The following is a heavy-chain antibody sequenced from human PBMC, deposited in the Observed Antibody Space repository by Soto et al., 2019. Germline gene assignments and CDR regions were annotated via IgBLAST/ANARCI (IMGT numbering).Heavy chain of an antibody. J-gene: IGHJ3*02. CDR1: GFSICRYC. CDR2: IWYDGSNK. D-gene: IGHD3-3*01. CDR3: ARAQITIFGVVINSPTDNAFDI. Sequence: SCAASGFSICRYCMHQVSQAPGKGLEWVAVIWYDGSNKYYADSVKGRFTISRDNSKNTLYLQMNSLRAEDTAVYYCARAQITIFGVVINSPTDNAFDIWGQGTMVTVSS. V-gene: IGHV3-33*01.